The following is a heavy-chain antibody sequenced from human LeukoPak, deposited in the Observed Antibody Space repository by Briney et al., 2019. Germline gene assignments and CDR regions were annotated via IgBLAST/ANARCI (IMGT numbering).Heavy chain of an antibody. CDR2: ISSSSSYI. Sequence: GGSLRLSCAASGFTFSSNSMNWVRQAPGKGLEWVSSISSSSSYIYYADSVKGRFTISRDNAKNSLYLQMNSLRAEDTAVYYCARDQTYGDYGALDYWGQGTLVTVSS. CDR3: ARDQTYGDYGALDY. D-gene: IGHD4-17*01. CDR1: GFTFSSNS. V-gene: IGHV3-21*01. J-gene: IGHJ4*02.